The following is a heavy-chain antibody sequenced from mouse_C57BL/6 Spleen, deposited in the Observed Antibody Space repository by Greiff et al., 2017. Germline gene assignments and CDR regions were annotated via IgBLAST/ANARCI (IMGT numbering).Heavy chain of an antibody. CDR2: LDPATGNT. CDR3: AYYDYDMAWFAY. D-gene: IGHD2-4*01. Sequence: VQLKESVAELVRPGASVKLSCTASGFNIKNTYMHWVKQRPEQGLEWIGRLDPATGNTKYAPQFQGKATITADTSSNTAYLQLSSLTAEDTDIYYCAYYDYDMAWFAYWGQGTLVTVSA. J-gene: IGHJ3*01. V-gene: IGHV14-3*01. CDR1: GFNIKNTY.